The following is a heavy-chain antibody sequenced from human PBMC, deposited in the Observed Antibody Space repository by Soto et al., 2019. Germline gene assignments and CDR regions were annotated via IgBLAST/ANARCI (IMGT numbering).Heavy chain of an antibody. CDR1: GFTFSSYA. D-gene: IGHD2-15*01. Sequence: EVQLLESGGGLIQPGGSLRLSCAASGFTFSSYAMSLVRQAPGKGLDWVSTLSGDATKTYYADSVKGRFTISRDNSKNSLYLQMNSLRVEDPALYFCAKEAPVAYFDFWGQGTLVAVSS. J-gene: IGHJ4*02. CDR3: AKEAPVAYFDF. CDR2: LSGDATKT. V-gene: IGHV3-23*01.